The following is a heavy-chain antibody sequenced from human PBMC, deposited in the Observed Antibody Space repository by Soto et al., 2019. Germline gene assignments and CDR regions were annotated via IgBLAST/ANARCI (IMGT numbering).Heavy chain of an antibody. CDR2: IYHTGTT. V-gene: IGHV4-38-2*01. D-gene: IGHD3-10*01. Sequence: PSETLSLTCDVSGYAISSGFYWAWIRQPPGKRLEWIGNIYHTGTTYYNPSLKSRVTMSVDTSKNQFSLRLSSVTAADTAVFYCARVRTLGMSGSPVDSWGQGTLVTVSS. CDR1: GYAISSGFY. J-gene: IGHJ4*02. CDR3: ARVRTLGMSGSPVDS.